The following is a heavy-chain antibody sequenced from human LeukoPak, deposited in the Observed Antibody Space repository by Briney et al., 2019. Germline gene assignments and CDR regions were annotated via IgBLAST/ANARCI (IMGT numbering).Heavy chain of an antibody. CDR2: IKSSGDDT. D-gene: IGHD6-13*01. J-gene: IGHJ4*02. CDR1: GYTFTSYY. Sequence: ASVKVSCKASGYTFTSYYMHWVRQAPGQGLEWMGRIKSSGDDTIYAQKFQGRVTMTRDTSISTAYMELSRLRSDDTAVYYCARDLGRSSSSWYGRDYWGQGTLVTVSS. V-gene: IGHV1-2*02. CDR3: ARDLGRSSSSWYGRDY.